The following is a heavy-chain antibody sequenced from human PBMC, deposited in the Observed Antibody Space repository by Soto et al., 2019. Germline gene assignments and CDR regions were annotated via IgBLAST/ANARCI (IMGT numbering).Heavy chain of an antibody. J-gene: IGHJ6*02. CDR2: IYPDDSDT. Sequence: PGESLKISCKGSGDRFTGYWIGWVRQMPGKGLEWMGIIYPDDSDTRYSPSFQGQVTISADKSISTAYLQWSSLKASDTAMYYCARQRATVTTGVYYYYTMDVWGQGTTVTVSS. CDR1: GDRFTGYW. D-gene: IGHD4-17*01. CDR3: ARQRATVTTGVYYYYTMDV. V-gene: IGHV5-51*01.